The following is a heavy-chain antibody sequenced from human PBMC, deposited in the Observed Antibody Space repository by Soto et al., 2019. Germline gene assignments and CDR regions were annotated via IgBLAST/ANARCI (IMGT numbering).Heavy chain of an antibody. CDR2: INPNSGNT. Sequence: ASVKVSCKASGYTFTGYYMHWVRQAPGQGLEWVGWINPNSGNTGYGQKFQGRVTMTRNTAISTAYMELSSLRSEAPAVYYCARTSGYSSSSGAPSCYYYYMDVWGKGTTVTVSS. V-gene: IGHV1-8*02. CDR3: ARTSGYSSSSGAPSCYYYYMDV. J-gene: IGHJ6*03. D-gene: IGHD6-6*01. CDR1: GYTFTGYY.